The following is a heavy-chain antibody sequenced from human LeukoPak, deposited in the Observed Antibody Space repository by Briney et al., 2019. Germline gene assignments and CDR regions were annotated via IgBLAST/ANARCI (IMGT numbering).Heavy chain of an antibody. D-gene: IGHD1-26*01. CDR3: ARARGRYSFVY. CDR2: INSSGSTM. V-gene: IGHV3-11*01. Sequence: GGALTLTCAASGFIFSDYYMTWIRQPPGKGLEWVSYINSSGSTMYYADSVKGRFTISRDNAKNSLYLQMNSLRAEDTALYYCARARGRYSFVYRGQGTLVTVSS. CDR1: GFIFSDYY. J-gene: IGHJ4*02.